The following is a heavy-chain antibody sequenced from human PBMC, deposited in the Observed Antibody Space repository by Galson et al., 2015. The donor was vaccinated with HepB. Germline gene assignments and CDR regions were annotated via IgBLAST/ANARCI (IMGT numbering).Heavy chain of an antibody. V-gene: IGHV3-30*18. CDR2: ISYDGSNK. D-gene: IGHD6-19*01. Sequence: SLRLSCAASGFTFSNYGMHWVRQAPGKGLEWVADISYDGSNKYYADSVKGRFTISRDNSKNTLYLQMNSLRAEDTALYYCAKDPYLYSALAGTMAGFDYWSQGSQVTVSS. CDR1: GFTFSNYG. J-gene: IGHJ4*02. CDR3: AKDPYLYSALAGTMAGFDY.